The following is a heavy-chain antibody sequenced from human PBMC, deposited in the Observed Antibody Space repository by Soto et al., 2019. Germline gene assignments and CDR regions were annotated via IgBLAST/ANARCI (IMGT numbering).Heavy chain of an antibody. V-gene: IGHV3-23*01. J-gene: IGHJ4*02. CDR3: AKVSILTGYNSPYHYYFDY. CDR1: GFTFSSYA. D-gene: IGHD3-9*01. Sequence: EVQLLESGGGLVQPGGSLRLSCAASGFTFSSYAMSWVRQAPGKGLEWVSANSGSGGSTYYADSVKGRFTISRDNSKNTLYLQMNSLRAEDTAVYYCAKVSILTGYNSPYHYYFDYWGQGTLVTVSS. CDR2: NSGSGGST.